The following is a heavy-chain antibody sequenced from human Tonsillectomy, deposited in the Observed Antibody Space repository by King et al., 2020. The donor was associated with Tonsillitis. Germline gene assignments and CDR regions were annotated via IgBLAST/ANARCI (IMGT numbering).Heavy chain of an antibody. J-gene: IGHJ5*02. CDR1: GGTFSSYT. D-gene: IGHD2-15*01. CDR2: IIPILGIT. Sequence: QLVQSGAEVKKPGSSVKVSCKASGGTFSSYTFSWVRQAPGQGLEWMGRIIPILGITNYAQKFQGRFSITADKSTSTAYMELSSLTSEDTAVYYCASDWDAVVAALRFDPWGQGTLVTVSS. V-gene: IGHV1-69*09. CDR3: ASDWDAVVAALRFDP.